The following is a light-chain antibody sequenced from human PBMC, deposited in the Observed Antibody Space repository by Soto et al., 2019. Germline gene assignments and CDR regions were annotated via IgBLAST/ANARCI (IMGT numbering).Light chain of an antibody. V-gene: IGKV3D-20*01. CDR3: QQYGNSPIT. CDR1: QSVSSSR. CDR2: DAS. J-gene: IGKJ5*01. Sequence: DIVLTQSPATLSLSPGEIATLYFGASQSVSSSRLAWYQQKPALAPRLLIYDASSRATGIPDRFSGSGSGTDFTLTISRLEPEDFAVYYCQQYGNSPITFGQGTRLEIK.